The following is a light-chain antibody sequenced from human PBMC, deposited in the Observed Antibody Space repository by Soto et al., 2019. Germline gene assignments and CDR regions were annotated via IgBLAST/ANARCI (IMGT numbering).Light chain of an antibody. CDR3: QQYGSSPYT. CDR2: GAS. Sequence: EIVLTQSPGTLSLSPGERATLSCRASQSVSSSYLAWYQQKPGQAPRLLIYGASNRPTGIPDRFSGSGSGTDFTLTISRLEPEDFAIYYCQQYGSSPYTLGQGTKLEIK. V-gene: IGKV3-20*01. CDR1: QSVSSSY. J-gene: IGKJ2*01.